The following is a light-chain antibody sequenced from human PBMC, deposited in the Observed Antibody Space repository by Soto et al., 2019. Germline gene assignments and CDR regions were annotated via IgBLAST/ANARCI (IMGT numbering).Light chain of an antibody. V-gene: IGLV2-8*01. J-gene: IGLJ1*01. CDR2: EVN. CDR1: SSDVGGYNY. CDR3: RSYAGSSNV. Sequence: QSALTQPPSASGSPGQSVAISCTGTSSDVGGYNYVSWYQQHPGKAPKLMIYEVNKRPSGVPDRLSGSQSYNTASPNVSGLQAGDEADYFWRSYAGSSNVFGNGTKLTVL.